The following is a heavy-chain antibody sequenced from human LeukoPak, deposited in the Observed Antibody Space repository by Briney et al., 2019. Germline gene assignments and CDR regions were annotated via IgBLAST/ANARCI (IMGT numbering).Heavy chain of an antibody. J-gene: IGHJ6*02. D-gene: IGHD6-13*01. CDR1: GFTFGDYA. CDR2: ISSSSSTI. CDR3: ARDGIAAGCVDV. V-gene: IGHV3-48*04. Sequence: PGGSLRLSCTASGFTFGDYAMSWFRQAPGKGLEWVSYISSSSSTIYYADSVKGRFTISRDNAKNSLYLQMNSLRAEDTAVYYCARDGIAAGCVDVWGQGTTVTVSS.